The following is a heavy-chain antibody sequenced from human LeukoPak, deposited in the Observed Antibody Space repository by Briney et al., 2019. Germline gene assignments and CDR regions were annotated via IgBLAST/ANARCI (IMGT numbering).Heavy chain of an antibody. CDR2: ISGTGGTT. CDR3: AKVGFRGGSAEDY. CDR1: GFSFNMYA. Sequence: GGSLRLSCAASGFSFNMYAMSWVRLAPGKGLERVAAISGTGGTTQYADSVKGRFTISRDNSKSTLYLQMNSLRAGDTAKYFCAKVGFRGGSAEDYWGQGILVAVSS. D-gene: IGHD1-26*01. V-gene: IGHV3-23*01. J-gene: IGHJ4*02.